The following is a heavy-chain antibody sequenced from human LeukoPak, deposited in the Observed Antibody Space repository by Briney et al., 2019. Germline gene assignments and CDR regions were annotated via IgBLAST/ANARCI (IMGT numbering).Heavy chain of an antibody. D-gene: IGHD6-19*01. V-gene: IGHV1-69*04. CDR1: GYTFSSYG. J-gene: IGHJ6*02. CDR2: IIPILGIA. Sequence: SVKVSCKASGYTFSSYGISWVRQAPGQGLEWMGRIIPILGIANYAQKFQGRVTITADKSTSTAYMELSSLRSEDTAVYYCARVSSGWSHTFYGMDVWGQGTTVTVSS. CDR3: ARVSSGWSHTFYGMDV.